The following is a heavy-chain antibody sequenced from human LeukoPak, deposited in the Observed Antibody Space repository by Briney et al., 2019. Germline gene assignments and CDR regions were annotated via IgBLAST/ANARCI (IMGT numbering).Heavy chain of an antibody. CDR2: ISIRSSTI. D-gene: IGHD5-24*01. CDR3: ARERDGYTHDAFDI. CDR1: AFTFSSYS. J-gene: IGHJ3*02. Sequence: GGSLRLSCAASAFTFSSYSMAWVRQAPGKGLEWVSYISIRSSTIYYADSVKGRFTISRDNAKNSLYVQMNSLRAEDTAVYYCARERDGYTHDAFDIWGQGTMVTVSS. V-gene: IGHV3-48*01.